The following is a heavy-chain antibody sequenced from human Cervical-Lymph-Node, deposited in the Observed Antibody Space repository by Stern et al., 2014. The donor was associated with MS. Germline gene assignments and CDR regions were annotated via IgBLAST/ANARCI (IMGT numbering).Heavy chain of an antibody. V-gene: IGHV1-8*01. CDR1: GYDFNTYD. J-gene: IGHJ4*02. CDR3: ATPSLPFF. CDR2: MTPRNGNS. D-gene: IGHD3-3*01. Sequence: VQLVQSGAEVEKPGASVKVSCKTSGYDFNTYDITWVRQAPGKGLEWMGWMTPRNGNSVYAPQFQGRVTMTRDTSLRTAYMELRGLRSDDTAVYYCATPSLPFFWGRGTLITVSS.